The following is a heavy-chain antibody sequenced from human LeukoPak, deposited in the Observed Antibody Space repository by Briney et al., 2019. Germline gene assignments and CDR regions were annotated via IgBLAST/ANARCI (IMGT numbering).Heavy chain of an antibody. J-gene: IGHJ4*02. D-gene: IGHD1-14*01. V-gene: IGHV3-30-3*01. CDR3: AISLQPAPPEY. Sequence: GGSLRLSCAASGFTFSSYAMHWVRQAPGKGLEWVAVISYDGGNKYYADSVKGRFTISRDNAKNSLYLQMNSLRAEDTAVYYCAISLQPAPPEYWGQGTLVTVSS. CDR1: GFTFSSYA. CDR2: ISYDGGNK.